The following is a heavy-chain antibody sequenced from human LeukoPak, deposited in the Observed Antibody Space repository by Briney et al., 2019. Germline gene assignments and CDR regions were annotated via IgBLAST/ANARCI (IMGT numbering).Heavy chain of an antibody. CDR1: GGSISSYY. Sequence: SETLSLTCTVSGGSISSYYWSWIRQPAGKGLEWIGRIYTSGSTNYNPSIKSRVTMSVDTSKNQFSLKLSSVTAADTAVYYCAREGGWYWGTNWFDPWGQGTLVTVSS. CDR2: IYTSGST. D-gene: IGHD6-19*01. J-gene: IGHJ5*02. V-gene: IGHV4-4*07. CDR3: AREGGWYWGTNWFDP.